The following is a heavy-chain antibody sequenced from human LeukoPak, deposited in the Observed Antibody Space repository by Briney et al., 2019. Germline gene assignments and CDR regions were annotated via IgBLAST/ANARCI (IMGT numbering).Heavy chain of an antibody. J-gene: IGHJ2*01. D-gene: IGHD3-9*01. CDR3: GRRTYYDTLTGYNYWYFDL. Sequence: SETLSLTCTVSGGSISSYYWSWVRQPPGKGLEWIGYINYSGSSDYNPSPKSRVSFSVDTSKDQFSLRLSSVTAADTAVYYCGRRTYYDTLTGYNYWYFDLWGRGTLVTVSS. V-gene: IGHV4-59*01. CDR2: INYSGSS. CDR1: GGSISSYY.